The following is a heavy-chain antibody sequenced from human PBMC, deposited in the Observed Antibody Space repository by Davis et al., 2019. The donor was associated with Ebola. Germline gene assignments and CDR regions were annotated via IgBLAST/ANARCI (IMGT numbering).Heavy chain of an antibody. V-gene: IGHV1-18*01. D-gene: IGHD3-3*01. CDR2: NSAYNGNT. CDR3: ARVVESRVVTYLNWFDP. J-gene: IGHJ5*02. CDR1: GGTFSSYA. Sequence: ASVKVSCKASGGTFSSYAISWVRQAPGQGLEWMGWNSAYNGNTNYAQKLQGRVTMTTETSTSTAYMELRSLRSDDTAVYYCARVVESRVVTYLNWFDPWGQGTLVTVSS.